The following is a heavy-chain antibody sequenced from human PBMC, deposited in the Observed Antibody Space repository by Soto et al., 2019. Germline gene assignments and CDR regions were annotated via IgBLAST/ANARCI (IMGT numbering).Heavy chain of an antibody. CDR1: GYTFTSYD. CDR2: MNPNSGNT. J-gene: IGHJ6*03. Sequence: ASVKVSCKASGYTFTSYDINWVRQATGQGLEWMGWMNPNSGNTGYAQKFQGRVTMTRNTSISTAYMELSSLRSEDTAVYYCARQGPRYYDFWSGYLYMDVWGKGTTVTVSS. D-gene: IGHD3-3*01. CDR3: ARQGPRYYDFWSGYLYMDV. V-gene: IGHV1-8*01.